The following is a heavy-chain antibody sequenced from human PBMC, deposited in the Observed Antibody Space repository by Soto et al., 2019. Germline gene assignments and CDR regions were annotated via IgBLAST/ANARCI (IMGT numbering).Heavy chain of an antibody. CDR3: ARGFLEWLFYNWFDP. J-gene: IGHJ5*02. CDR1: GGTFSSYT. CDR2: IIPILGIA. D-gene: IGHD3-3*01. V-gene: IGHV1-69*02. Sequence: SVKVSCKASGGTFSSYTISWVRQAPGQGLEWMGRIIPILGIANYAQKFQGRVTITADKSTSTAYMELSSLRSEDTAVYYCARGFLEWLFYNWFDPWGQGTLVTVSS.